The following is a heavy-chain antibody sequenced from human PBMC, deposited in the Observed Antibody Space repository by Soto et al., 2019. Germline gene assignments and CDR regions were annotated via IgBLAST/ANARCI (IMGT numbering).Heavy chain of an antibody. J-gene: IGHJ4*02. Sequence: SETLSLTCTVSGGSISSGDYYWSWIRQPPGKGLEWIGYIYYSGSTYYNPSLKSRVTISVDTSKNQFSLKLSSVTAADTAVYYCARSGYSYGDRFDYWGQGTLVTVSS. D-gene: IGHD5-18*01. CDR1: GGSISSGDYY. V-gene: IGHV4-30-4*01. CDR3: ARSGYSYGDRFDY. CDR2: IYYSGST.